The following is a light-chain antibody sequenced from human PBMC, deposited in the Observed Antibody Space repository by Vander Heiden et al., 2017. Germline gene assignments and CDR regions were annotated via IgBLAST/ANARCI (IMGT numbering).Light chain of an antibody. CDR2: AAS. CDR1: QGSSSY. Sequence: AIRMTQSPSSFSASTGDRVTITCRASQGSSSYLAWYQQQPGKAPKLLIDAASTLQGGVPSWCSGSGSGTDFTLTSSCLQSEDVATYYCQQYDRTPETFGRGTKVEIK. CDR3: QQYDRTPET. J-gene: IGKJ1*01. V-gene: IGKV1-8*01.